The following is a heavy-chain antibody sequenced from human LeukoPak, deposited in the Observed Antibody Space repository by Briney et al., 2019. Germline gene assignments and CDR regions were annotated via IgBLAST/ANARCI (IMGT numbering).Heavy chain of an antibody. D-gene: IGHD1-26*01. Sequence: PSETLSLPCTVSGGSLRSYYWSWIRQPPGKGLEWIGYIYYSGSTNYNPSLKSRVTISVDTSKNQFSLKLSSVTAADTAVYYCARDGSGSYYYYYGMDVWGQGTTVTVSS. CDR3: ARDGSGSYYYYYGMDV. CDR2: IYYSGST. J-gene: IGHJ6*02. V-gene: IGHV4-59*01. CDR1: GGSLRSYY.